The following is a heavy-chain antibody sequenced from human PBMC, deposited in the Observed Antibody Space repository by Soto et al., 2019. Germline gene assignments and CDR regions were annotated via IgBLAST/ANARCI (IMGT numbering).Heavy chain of an antibody. D-gene: IGHD3-10*01. CDR2: IYNDGTYS. J-gene: IGHJ4*02. CDR1: GFIFKMYW. V-gene: IGHV3-74*01. Sequence: VQLVESGGALVPPGGSVRLSCAASGFIFKMYWMHWVRQSPGKGLVWISRIYNDGTYSDYADSVRGRFTISRDNVNDTLYLQMNNLRAEDSGLYYCTRVPRPISTGTGAYWGQGTQVSVSS. CDR3: TRVPRPISTGTGAY.